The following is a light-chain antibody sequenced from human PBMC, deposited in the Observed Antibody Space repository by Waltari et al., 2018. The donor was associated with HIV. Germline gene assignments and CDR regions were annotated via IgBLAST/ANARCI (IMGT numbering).Light chain of an antibody. CDR3: QVWDGNSDHQV. Sequence: SYVLTQPPSVSVAPGQTAMITCGGNNIGCKNVQWSQQKPGQAPILVIYDDADRPSGIPERFSGSNSGNTATLTISRVEAGDEADYFCQVWDGNSDHQVFGGGTKLTVL. CDR1: NIGCKN. J-gene: IGLJ3*02. V-gene: IGLV3-21*02. CDR2: DDA.